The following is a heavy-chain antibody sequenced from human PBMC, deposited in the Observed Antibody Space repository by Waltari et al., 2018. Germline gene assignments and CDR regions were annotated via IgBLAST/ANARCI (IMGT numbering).Heavy chain of an antibody. Sequence: LVQSGAEVKQPGSSVKVSCKASGGTFSSYAISWVRQAPGQGLEWMGGIIPIFGTANYAQKFQGRVTITADESTSTAYMELSSLRSEDTAVYYCASDPSIAANYYYGMDVWGQGTTVTVSS. CDR3: ASDPSIAANYYYGMDV. CDR2: IIPIFGTA. J-gene: IGHJ6*02. CDR1: GGTFSSYA. V-gene: IGHV1-69*01. D-gene: IGHD6-13*01.